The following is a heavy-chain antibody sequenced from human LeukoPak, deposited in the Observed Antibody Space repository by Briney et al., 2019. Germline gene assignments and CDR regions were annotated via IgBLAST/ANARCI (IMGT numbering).Heavy chain of an antibody. CDR3: TALRYCSGGSCYRKWFEP. V-gene: IGHV3-15*01. D-gene: IGHD2-15*01. CDR1: GFTFSNAW. Sequence: GGSLRLSCAASGFTFSNAWMSWVRQAPGKGLEWVGRIKSKTDGGTTDYAAPVKGRFTISRDDSKNTLYLQMNSLKTEDTAVYYCTALRYCSGGSCYRKWFEPWGQGTLVTVSS. J-gene: IGHJ5*02. CDR2: IKSKTDGGTT.